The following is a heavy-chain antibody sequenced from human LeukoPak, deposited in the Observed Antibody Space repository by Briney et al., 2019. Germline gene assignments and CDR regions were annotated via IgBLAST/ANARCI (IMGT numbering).Heavy chain of an antibody. CDR3: ARSYYDILTGYPGWFDP. CDR2: ISAYNGNT. V-gene: IGHV1-18*04. Sequence: ASVKVSCKASGYTFTGYYMHWVRQAPGQGLEWMGWISAYNGNTNYAQKLQGRVTMTTDTSTSTAYMELRSLRSDDTAVYYCARSYYDILTGYPGWFDPWGQGTLVTVSS. CDR1: GYTFTGYY. D-gene: IGHD3-9*01. J-gene: IGHJ5*02.